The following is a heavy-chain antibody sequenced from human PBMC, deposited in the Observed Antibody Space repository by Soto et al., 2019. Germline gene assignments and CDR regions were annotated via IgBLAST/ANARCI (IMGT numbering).Heavy chain of an antibody. V-gene: IGHV3-33*01. CDR3: ARESYGDYAFDI. J-gene: IGHJ3*02. D-gene: IGHD4-17*01. CDR1: GFTFSSYG. Sequence: VGSLRLSCAASGFTFSSYGMHWVRQAPGKGPEWVAGIWYDGSNKYYADSVKGRFTISRDNSKNTQYLQMNSLRAEDTAVYYCARESYGDYAFDIWGQGTMVTVSS. CDR2: IWYDGSNK.